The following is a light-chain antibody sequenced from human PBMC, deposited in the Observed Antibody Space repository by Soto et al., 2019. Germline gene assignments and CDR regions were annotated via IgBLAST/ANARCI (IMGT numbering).Light chain of an antibody. J-gene: IGKJ2*01. CDR1: QSVDTK. Sequence: ETVMTQSPATLSVSPGERATLSCRASQSVDTKLAWYQHKPGQAPRLLIYGAYTRATGNPAMFSGSGSGTEFTLTISSMQSEDCAVYFCQQYNNWYTYGQGTKLEIK. V-gene: IGKV3-15*01. CDR3: QQYNNWYT. CDR2: GAY.